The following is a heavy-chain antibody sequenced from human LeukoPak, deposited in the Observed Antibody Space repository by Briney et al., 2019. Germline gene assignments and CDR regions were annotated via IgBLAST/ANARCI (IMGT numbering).Heavy chain of an antibody. Sequence: GRSLRLSCAASGFTFSSYAMRWVRQAPGKGLEWVAVISYDGSNKYYADSVKGRFTISRDNSKNTLYLQMNSLRAEDTAVYYCARDLTSGYLDYWGQGTLVTVSS. CDR3: ARDLTSGYLDY. CDR2: ISYDGSNK. D-gene: IGHD3-22*01. J-gene: IGHJ4*02. V-gene: IGHV3-30-3*01. CDR1: GFTFSSYA.